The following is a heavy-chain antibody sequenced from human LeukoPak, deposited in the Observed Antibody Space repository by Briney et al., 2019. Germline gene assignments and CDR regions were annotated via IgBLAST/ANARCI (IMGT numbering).Heavy chain of an antibody. CDR2: INPNSGGT. V-gene: IGHV1-2*04. J-gene: IGHJ4*02. Sequence: ASVKVSCKASGYTFTSCYMHWVRQAPGQGLEWMGWINPNSGGTNYAQKFQGWVTMTRDTSISTAYMELSRLRSDDTAVYYCARVRGVTTLGYWGQGTLVTVSS. D-gene: IGHD4-17*01. CDR3: ARVRGVTTLGY. CDR1: GYTFTSCY.